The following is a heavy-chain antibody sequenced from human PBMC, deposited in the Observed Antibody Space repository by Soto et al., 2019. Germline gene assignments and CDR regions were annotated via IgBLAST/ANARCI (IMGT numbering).Heavy chain of an antibody. CDR1: GFTFSSYS. CDR2: ISSSSSYI. Sequence: GGSLRLSCAASGFTFSSYSMNWVRQAPGKGLERVSSISSSSSYIYYADSVKGRFTISRDNAKNSLYLQMNSLRAEDTAVYYCARDRGWIVVVPAAMPPGYGMDVWGQGTTVTVSS. D-gene: IGHD2-2*01. CDR3: ARDRGWIVVVPAAMPPGYGMDV. J-gene: IGHJ6*02. V-gene: IGHV3-21*01.